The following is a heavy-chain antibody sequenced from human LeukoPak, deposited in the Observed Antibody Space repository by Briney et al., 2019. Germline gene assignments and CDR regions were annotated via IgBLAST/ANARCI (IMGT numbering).Heavy chain of an antibody. D-gene: IGHD3-10*01. CDR3: ASATYYYGSGSYYSFDP. J-gene: IGHJ5*02. CDR2: INHSGST. Sequence: PSETLSLTCAVYGGSFSGYYWSWIRQPPGKGLEWIGEINHSGSTNYNPSLKSRVTISVDTSKNQFSLKLSSVTAADTAAYYCASATYYYGSGSYYSFDPWGQGTLVTVSS. CDR1: GGSFSGYY. V-gene: IGHV4-34*01.